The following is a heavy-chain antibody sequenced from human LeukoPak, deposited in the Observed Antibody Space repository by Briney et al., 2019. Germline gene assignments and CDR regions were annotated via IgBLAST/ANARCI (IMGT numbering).Heavy chain of an antibody. V-gene: IGHV3-21*01. J-gene: IGHJ4*02. Sequence: GGSLRLSCAASGFTFSSYSMNWVRQPPGKGLEWVSSISSSSSYIYYADSAKGRFTISRDNAKNSLYLQMNSLRAEDTAVYYCARDSGSQQTLGGDYWGQGTLVTVS. D-gene: IGHD6-25*01. CDR2: ISSSSSYI. CDR1: GFTFSSYS. CDR3: ARDSGSQQTLGGDY.